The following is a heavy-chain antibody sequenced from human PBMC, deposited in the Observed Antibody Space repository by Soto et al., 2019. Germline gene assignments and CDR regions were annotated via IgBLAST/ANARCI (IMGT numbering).Heavy chain of an antibody. J-gene: IGHJ5*02. CDR2: IYHTGTT. V-gene: IGHV4-30-4*01. D-gene: IGHD2-2*01. Sequence: SETLSLTRSVSGDSISSIDYFWSWIRQPPGKGLEWIGFIYHTGTTYYNPSLRSRVTISIDTSKSQFSMKLNSVTAADTAVYFCARVMAAMQNWLDPWGQGTLVTVSS. CDR3: ARVMAAMQNWLDP. CDR1: GDSISSIDYF.